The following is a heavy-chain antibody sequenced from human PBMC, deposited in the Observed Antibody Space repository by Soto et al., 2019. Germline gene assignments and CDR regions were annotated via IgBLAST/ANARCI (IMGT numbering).Heavy chain of an antibody. V-gene: IGHV3-64*01. CDR1: GFTFSSYA. J-gene: IGHJ4*02. Sequence: EVQLVESGGGLVQPGGSLRLSCAASGFTFSSYAMHWVRQAPGKGLEYVSAISSNGGSTYYANSVKGRFTISRDNSKNTLYLQMGSLRAEDMAVYYCASGEMTTVTNPRGEIDYWGQGTLVTVSS. CDR3: ASGEMTTVTNPRGEIDY. D-gene: IGHD4-4*01. CDR2: ISSNGGST.